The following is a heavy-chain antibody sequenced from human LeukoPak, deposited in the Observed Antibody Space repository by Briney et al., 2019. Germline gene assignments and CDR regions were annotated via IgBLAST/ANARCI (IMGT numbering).Heavy chain of an antibody. J-gene: IGHJ5*02. CDR3: VRGRYSSGWFKDKNWFDP. CDR1: GGSVSSVSSY. V-gene: IGHV4-61*02. Sequence: PSQTLSLTCTVSGGSVSSVSSYWSWVRQPAGKGLEWIGRIYTSGITDYNPSLKSRVTISLDTSKNQFSLKLSSVTAADTAVYYCVRGRYSSGWFKDKNWFDPWGQGIPVTVSS. D-gene: IGHD6-19*01. CDR2: IYTSGIT.